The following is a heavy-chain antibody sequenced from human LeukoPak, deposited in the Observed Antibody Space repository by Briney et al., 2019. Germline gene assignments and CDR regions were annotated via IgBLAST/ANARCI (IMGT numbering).Heavy chain of an antibody. J-gene: IGHJ4*02. D-gene: IGHD1-26*01. V-gene: IGHV4-59*08. CDR3: ARHVPTAGAIE. Sequence: PSETLSLTCTVSGGSISSYYWSWIRQPPGKGLEWIGHIYYSGSTNYNPSLKSRVTISVDTSKNQFSLKLSSVTAADTAVYYCARHVPTAGAIEWGQGTLVTVSS. CDR1: GGSISSYY. CDR2: IYYSGST.